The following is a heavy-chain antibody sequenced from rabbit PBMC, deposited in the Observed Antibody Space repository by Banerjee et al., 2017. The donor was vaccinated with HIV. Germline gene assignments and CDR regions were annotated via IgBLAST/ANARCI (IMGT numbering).Heavy chain of an antibody. V-gene: IGHV1S40*01. CDR1: GFSFNSYYY. D-gene: IGHD7-1*01. J-gene: IGHJ4*01. CDR3: AREGGTDYFDL. CDR2: IYAVDNGST. Sequence: QSLEESGGDLVKPGASLTLTCTASGFSFNSYYYMYWVRQAPGKGLEWIACIYAVDNGSTYYASWAKGRFTISKTSSTTVTLQLNSLTAADTATYFCAREGGTDYFDLWGQGTLVTVS.